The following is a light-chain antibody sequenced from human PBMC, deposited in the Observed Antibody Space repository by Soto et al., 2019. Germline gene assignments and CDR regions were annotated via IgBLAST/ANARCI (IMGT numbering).Light chain of an antibody. Sequence: QSVLTQPPSASGAPGQKVTISCTGSSSNIGASYVVCWYQLLPRTANNLLINGNNNRPSGAADLFSCYKSGTASSLTITVLQAEDDAYYYCQSDDSILSDVFGTGTKLTVL. J-gene: IGLJ1*01. CDR1: SSNIGASYV. CDR3: QSDDSILSDV. CDR2: GNN. V-gene: IGLV1-40*01.